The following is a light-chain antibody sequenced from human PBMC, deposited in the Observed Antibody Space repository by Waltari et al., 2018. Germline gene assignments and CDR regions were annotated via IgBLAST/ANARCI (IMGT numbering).Light chain of an antibody. CDR2: QDS. J-gene: IGLJ2*01. CDR1: KLGDKY. CDR3: QAWDSSTAV. V-gene: IGLV3-1*01. Sequence: SYELTQPPSVSVSPGQTASITCPGDKLGDKYACWYQQKPGQSPVLVIYQDSKRPSRIPERFSGSNSGNTATLTISGTQAMDEADYYCQAWDSSTAVFGGGTKLTVL.